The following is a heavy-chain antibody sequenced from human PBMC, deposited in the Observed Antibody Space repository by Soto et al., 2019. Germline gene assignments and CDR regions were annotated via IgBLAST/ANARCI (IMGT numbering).Heavy chain of an antibody. D-gene: IGHD5-18*01. Sequence: QVQLAESGGGVVQPGRSLRLSCAASGFPFSGYTMNWVRQAPGKGLEWVALIGHDGREIHYAESVKGRFTISRDNSKNTLYLQMNNLRDEDMATYHCARVGFGYNYGNAFDPWGQGTLVTVSS. V-gene: IGHV3-30-3*01. CDR3: ARVGFGYNYGNAFDP. CDR1: GFPFSGYT. CDR2: IGHDGREI. J-gene: IGHJ5*02.